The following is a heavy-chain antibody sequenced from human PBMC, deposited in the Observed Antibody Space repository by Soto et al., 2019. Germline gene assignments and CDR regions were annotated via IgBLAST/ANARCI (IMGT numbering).Heavy chain of an antibody. D-gene: IGHD2-2*01. CDR3: ARGYCSSTSCLDRGRLEAPFNFQH. CDR2: INPNSGGT. J-gene: IGHJ1*01. V-gene: IGHV1-2*04. CDR1: GYTFTGYY. Sequence: QVQLVQSGAEVKKPGASVKVSCKASGYTFTGYYMHWVRQAPGQGLEWMGWINPNSGGTNYAQKFQGWVTMTRDTSISTAYMELSRLRSDDTAVYYCARGYCSSTSCLDRGRLEAPFNFQHWGQGTLVTVSS.